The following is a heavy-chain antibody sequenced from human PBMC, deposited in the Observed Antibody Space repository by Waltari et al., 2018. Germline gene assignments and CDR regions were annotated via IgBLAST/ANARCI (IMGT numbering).Heavy chain of an antibody. V-gene: IGHV4-61*09. CDR1: GGSISSGSFY. Sequence: QVQLHESGPGLVKSSQTLSLTCTVSGGSISSGSFYWNWIRQPAGKGLEWIGFIYTSGSTNYHPPLKSRVTISADTSKNQCSLKLTSVTAADTAVYYCAREGGFSYRSEHWGQGALVTVAS. J-gene: IGHJ4*02. CDR3: AREGGFSYRSEH. D-gene: IGHD3-10*01. CDR2: IYTSGST.